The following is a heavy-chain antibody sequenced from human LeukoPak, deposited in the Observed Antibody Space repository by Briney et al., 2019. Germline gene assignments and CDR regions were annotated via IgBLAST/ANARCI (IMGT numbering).Heavy chain of an antibody. J-gene: IGHJ6*02. CDR1: GGSISSYF. D-gene: IGHD3-9*01. Sequence: SETLSLTCTVSGGSISSYFWSWIRQPPGKGLEWIGYIYYSGRNNYNPSLKSGGTISVDPSKNQFSLKLSSVTAADTAVYYCARIVGLHYYILISPLMDVWGQGTTVTVSS. CDR2: IYYSGRN. CDR3: ARIVGLHYYILISPLMDV. V-gene: IGHV4-59*08.